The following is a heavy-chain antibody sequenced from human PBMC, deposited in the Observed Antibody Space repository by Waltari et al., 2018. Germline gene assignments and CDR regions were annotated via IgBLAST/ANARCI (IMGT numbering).Heavy chain of an antibody. CDR2: IHYSGST. Sequence: QVQLHQWGAGLLKPSETLSLTCAVSGESFGGHFWSWIRQSPGKGLEWVGAIHYSGSTKYNPSLKSRLSLSVDTTKKQFSLRLTSVTAADTGVYFCARYGEVPPNYFFDYWGQGTLVTVSS. D-gene: IGHD2-21*01. J-gene: IGHJ4*01. V-gene: IGHV4-34*01. CDR3: ARYGEVPPNYFFDY. CDR1: GESFGGHF.